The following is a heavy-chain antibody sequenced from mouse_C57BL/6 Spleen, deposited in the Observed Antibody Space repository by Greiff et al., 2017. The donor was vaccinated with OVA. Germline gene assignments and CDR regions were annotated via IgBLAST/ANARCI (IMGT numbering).Heavy chain of an antibody. D-gene: IGHD1-1*01. V-gene: IGHV5-17*01. CDR2: ISSGSSTI. CDR3: ARGALRYFDY. CDR1: GFTFSDYG. Sequence: DVMLVESGGGLVKPGGSLKLSCAASGFTFSDYGMHWVRQAPEKGLEWVAYISSGSSTIYYADTVKGRFTISRDNAKNTLFLQMTSLRSEDTAMYYCARGALRYFDYWGQGTTLTVSS. J-gene: IGHJ2*01.